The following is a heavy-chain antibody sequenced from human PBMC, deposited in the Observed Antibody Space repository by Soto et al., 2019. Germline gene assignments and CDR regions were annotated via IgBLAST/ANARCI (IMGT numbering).Heavy chain of an antibody. J-gene: IGHJ4*02. V-gene: IGHV4-34*01. CDR3: ARAGYTVTTVSLNFDY. CDR1: GGSFSGYY. Sequence: QVQLQQWGAGLLKPSETLSLTCAVYGGSFSGYYWSWIRQPPGKGLEWIGEINHSGSTNYNPSLKSRVTISVDTSKNQFSLKLSSVTAADTAVYDCARAGYTVTTVSLNFDYWGQGTLVTVSS. D-gene: IGHD4-4*01. CDR2: INHSGST.